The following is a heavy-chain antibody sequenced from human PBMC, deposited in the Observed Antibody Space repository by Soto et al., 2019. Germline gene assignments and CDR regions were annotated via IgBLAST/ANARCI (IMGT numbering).Heavy chain of an antibody. V-gene: IGHV1-18*01. D-gene: IGHD3-22*01. J-gene: IGHJ4*02. Sequence: ASVKVSCKTSGYHFTAYGLAWLRRAPGQRPEWMGWVSTNNADTNYAEKFQGRVTMTTDKSTTTTYMELRSLRSDDTAVYYCARELNTDSSAYYSFAYWGQGTLVTVSS. CDR3: ARELNTDSSAYYSFAY. CDR2: VSTNNADT. CDR1: GYHFTAYG.